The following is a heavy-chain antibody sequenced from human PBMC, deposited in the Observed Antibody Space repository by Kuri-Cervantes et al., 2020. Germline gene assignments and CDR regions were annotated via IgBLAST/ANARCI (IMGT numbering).Heavy chain of an antibody. CDR2: INPSGGST. Sequence: ASVKVSCKASGYTFNSYHIHWVRQAPGQGLEWLGIINPSGGSTSYAQKFQGRVTMTEDTSTDTAYMELSSLRSEDTAVYYCATGYCSSTSCYTASNYYYGMDVWGQGTTVTVSS. D-gene: IGHD2-2*02. V-gene: IGHV1-46*02. J-gene: IGHJ6*02. CDR3: ATGYCSSTSCYTASNYYYGMDV. CDR1: GYTFNSYH.